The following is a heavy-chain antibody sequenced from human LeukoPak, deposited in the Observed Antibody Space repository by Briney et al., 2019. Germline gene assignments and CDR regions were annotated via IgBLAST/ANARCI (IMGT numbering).Heavy chain of an antibody. Sequence: SETLSLTCTVSGGSISSYYWSWIRQPPGKGLEWIGYIYYSGSTNYNPSLKSRVTISVDTSQNQFSLKLSSVTAADTAVYYCARGRRDMWGSSSQGWFDPWGQGTLVTVSS. J-gene: IGHJ5*02. CDR2: IYYSGST. CDR3: ARGRRDMWGSSSQGWFDP. V-gene: IGHV4-59*12. CDR1: GGSISSYY. D-gene: IGHD6-6*01.